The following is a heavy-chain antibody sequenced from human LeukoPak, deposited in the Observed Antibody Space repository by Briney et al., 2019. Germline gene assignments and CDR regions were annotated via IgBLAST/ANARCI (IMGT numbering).Heavy chain of an antibody. V-gene: IGHV4-59*12. CDR3: ARDRLTGSGWQTNWFDP. Sequence: PSETLSLTCTVSGGSITSYYWSWIRQPPGKGLEWIGYIYYSGSTKYNPSLKSRVTISVDTSKNQFSLKLSSVTAADTAVYYCARDRLTGSGWQTNWFDPWGQGTLVTVSS. CDR1: GGSITSYY. CDR2: IYYSGST. D-gene: IGHD6-19*01. J-gene: IGHJ5*02.